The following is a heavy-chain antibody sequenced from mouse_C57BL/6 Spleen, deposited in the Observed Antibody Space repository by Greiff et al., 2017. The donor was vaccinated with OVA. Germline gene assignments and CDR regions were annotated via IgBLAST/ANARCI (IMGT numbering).Heavy chain of an antibody. CDR1: GFTFSDYY. J-gene: IGHJ2*01. CDR2: INYDGSST. D-gene: IGHD2-1*01. CDR3: ARDRGYYLDY. Sequence: EVQLVESEGGLVQPGSSMKLSCTASGFTFSDYYMAWVRQVPEKGLEWVANINYDGSSTYYLDSLKSRFIISRDNAKNILYLQMSSLKSEDTATYYCARDRGYYLDYWGQGTTLTVSS. V-gene: IGHV5-16*01.